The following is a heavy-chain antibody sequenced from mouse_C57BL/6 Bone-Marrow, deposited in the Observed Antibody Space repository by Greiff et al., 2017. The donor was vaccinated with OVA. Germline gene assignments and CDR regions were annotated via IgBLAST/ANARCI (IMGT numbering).Heavy chain of an antibody. CDR3: ARYISGSSWDY. Sequence: EVKVVESGGGLVQPGGSLSLSCAASGFTFTDYYMSWVRQPPGKALEWLGFIRNKANGYTTEYSASVKGRFTISRDNSQSILYLQMNALRAEDSATYYCARYISGSSWDYWGQGTTLTVSS. CDR1: GFTFTDYY. CDR2: IRNKANGYTT. D-gene: IGHD1-1*01. J-gene: IGHJ2*01. V-gene: IGHV7-3*01.